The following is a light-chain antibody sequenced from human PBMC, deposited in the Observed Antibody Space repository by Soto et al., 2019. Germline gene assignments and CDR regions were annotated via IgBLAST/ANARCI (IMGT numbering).Light chain of an antibody. CDR2: GAS. CDR1: RSVSSY. V-gene: IGKV3-15*01. J-gene: IGKJ1*01. CDR3: QHYNNWPPWT. Sequence: EIVLTQSPATLSFSPGESATLSCRATRSVSSYLAWYQQKPGQAPRLLIYGASIRATGIPARFSGSGSGTEFTLTISSLQSEDFAVYYCQHYNNWPPWTFGQGTKVDIK.